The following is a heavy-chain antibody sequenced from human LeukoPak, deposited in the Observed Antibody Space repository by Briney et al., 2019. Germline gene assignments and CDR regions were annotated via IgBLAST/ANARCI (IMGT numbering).Heavy chain of an antibody. CDR2: ISVYNGNT. D-gene: IGHD3/OR15-3a*01. J-gene: IGHJ4*02. V-gene: IGHV1-18*01. CDR1: GYTFTGYA. CDR3: ARDSPFGLADY. Sequence: ASVKVSCKASGYTFTGYAISWVRQAPGQGLEWMGWISVYNGNTNYAQKLQGRVTMTTDTSTSTAYMGLRSLRSDDTAVYYCARDSPFGLADYWGQGTLVTVSS.